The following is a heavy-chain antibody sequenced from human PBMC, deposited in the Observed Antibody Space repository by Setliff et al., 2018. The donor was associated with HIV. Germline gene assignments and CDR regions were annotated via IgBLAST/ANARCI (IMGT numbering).Heavy chain of an antibody. CDR3: ATVSHTNVAAHDAFDI. CDR2: FDPEDGNT. Sequence: ASVKVSCKVSGYTLTELSRHWVRQAPGKGLEWMGGFDPEDGNTIYAQKFQGRVTMTADTSTDTAYMELSSLSSEDTAVYYCATVSHTNVAAHDAFDIWGQGTMVTVSS. J-gene: IGHJ3*02. V-gene: IGHV1-24*01. D-gene: IGHD6-19*01. CDR1: GYTLTELS.